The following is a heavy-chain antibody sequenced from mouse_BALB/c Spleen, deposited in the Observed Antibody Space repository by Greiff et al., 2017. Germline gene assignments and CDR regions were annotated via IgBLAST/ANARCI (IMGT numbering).Heavy chain of an antibody. CDR3: ARTSYYGKGRYAMDY. CDR1: GFTFSSFG. J-gene: IGHJ4*01. V-gene: IGHV5-17*02. D-gene: IGHD1-2*01. CDR2: ISSGSSTI. Sequence: EVQGVESGGGLVQPGGSRKLSCAASGFTFSSFGMHWVRQAPEKGLEWVAYISSGSSTIYYADTVKGRFTISRDNPKNTLFLQMTSLRSEDTAMYDGARTSYYGKGRYAMDYWGQGTSVTVS.